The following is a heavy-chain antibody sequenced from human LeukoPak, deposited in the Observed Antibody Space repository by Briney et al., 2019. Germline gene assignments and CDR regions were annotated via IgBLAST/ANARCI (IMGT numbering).Heavy chain of an antibody. Sequence: GSLRLSCAASGFTFSSYEMNWVRQAPGKGLEWVSYISSSGSTIHLADSVKGRFTVSRDNAKNALYLQMNSLSAEDTAVYYCARTLRYFEWIDNWGQGTLVTVSS. J-gene: IGHJ4*02. V-gene: IGHV3-48*03. CDR3: ARTLRYFEWIDN. CDR1: GFTFSSYE. CDR2: ISSSGSTI. D-gene: IGHD3-9*01.